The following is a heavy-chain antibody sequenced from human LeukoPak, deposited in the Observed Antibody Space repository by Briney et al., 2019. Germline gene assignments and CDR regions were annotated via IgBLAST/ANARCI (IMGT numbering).Heavy chain of an antibody. J-gene: IGHJ6*03. CDR2: IRYDGSNK. D-gene: IGHD3-16*01. CDR3: AKPRGMDLYYYYYMDV. CDR1: GFTFSSYG. V-gene: IGHV3-30*02. Sequence: GGSLRLSCAASGFTFSSYGMHWVRQAPGKGLEWVAFIRYDGSNKYYADSVKGRFTISRDNSKNTLYLQMNSLRAEDTAVYYCAKPRGMDLYYYYYMDVWGKGTTVTVSS.